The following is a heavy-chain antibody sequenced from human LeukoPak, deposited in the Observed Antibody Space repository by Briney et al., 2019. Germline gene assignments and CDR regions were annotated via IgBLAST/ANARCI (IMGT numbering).Heavy chain of an antibody. J-gene: IGHJ4*02. D-gene: IGHD4-17*01. Sequence: PSETLSLTCTVSGYSISSGYYWGWIRQPPGKGLEWIGTIYHSGSTYYNPSLKSRVTILVDTSKNQFSLKLSSVTAADTAVYYCARVGDYGTTKTDDYWGQGTLVTVSS. V-gene: IGHV4-38-2*02. CDR1: GYSISSGYY. CDR2: IYHSGST. CDR3: ARVGDYGTTKTDDY.